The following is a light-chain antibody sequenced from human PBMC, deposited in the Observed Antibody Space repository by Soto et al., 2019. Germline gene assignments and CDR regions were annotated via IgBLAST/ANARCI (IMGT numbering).Light chain of an antibody. Sequence: QSALTQPASVSGSPGQSITISCTGTSSDIGGYKYVSWYQQHPGKAPKLMIYDVSSRPSGVSNRFSGSKSGNTASLTISGLQAEDGADYYCSSCTGSSTAVVFGGGTKVTVL. CDR3: SSCTGSSTAVV. J-gene: IGLJ2*01. V-gene: IGLV2-14*01. CDR2: DVS. CDR1: SSDIGGYKY.